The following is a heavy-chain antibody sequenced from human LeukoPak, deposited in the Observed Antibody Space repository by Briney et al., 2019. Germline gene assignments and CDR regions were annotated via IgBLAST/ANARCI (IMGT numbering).Heavy chain of an antibody. V-gene: IGHV4-59*01. Sequence: SETLSLTCSVSGDSISTDFWSWIRQPPGRGLEWIGYIHYSGSTSYNPSLKSRVTISVDTSKNQFSLKLSSVTAADTAVYYCARQCSSGVNCLFDYWGQGTLVTVSS. CDR2: IHYSGST. CDR1: GDSISTDF. CDR3: ARQCSSGVNCLFDY. J-gene: IGHJ4*02. D-gene: IGHD4-23*01.